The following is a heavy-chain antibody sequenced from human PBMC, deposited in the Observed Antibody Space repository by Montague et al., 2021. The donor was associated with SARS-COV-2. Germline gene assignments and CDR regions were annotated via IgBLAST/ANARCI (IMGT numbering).Heavy chain of an antibody. V-gene: IGHV4-59*01. D-gene: IGHD2-15*01. Sequence: SETLSLTCTVSGGSISSYYWSWIRQPPGKGLEWIGYINHSGSTNYNPSLKSRVTISVDTSKNQFSLKLSSVTAADTAVYYGARRSLGYCSGGSCYSAFDPWGQGTLVTVSS. CDR1: GGSISSYY. J-gene: IGHJ5*02. CDR3: ARRSLGYCSGGSCYSAFDP. CDR2: INHSGST.